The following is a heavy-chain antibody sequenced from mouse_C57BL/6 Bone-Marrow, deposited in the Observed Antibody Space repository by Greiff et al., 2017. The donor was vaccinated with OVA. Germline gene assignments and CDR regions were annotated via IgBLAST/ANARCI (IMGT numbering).Heavy chain of an antibody. Sequence: EVQLQQSGPELVKPGASVKISCKASGYSFTGYYMNWVKQSPEKSLEWIGEINPSTGGTTYNQKFKAKATLTVDKSSSTAYMQLKSLTSEDSAVYYCARRNYYGSRVDDWGQGTTLTVSS. CDR2: INPSTGGT. D-gene: IGHD1-1*01. CDR1: GYSFTGYY. CDR3: ARRNYYGSRVDD. J-gene: IGHJ2*01. V-gene: IGHV1-42*01.